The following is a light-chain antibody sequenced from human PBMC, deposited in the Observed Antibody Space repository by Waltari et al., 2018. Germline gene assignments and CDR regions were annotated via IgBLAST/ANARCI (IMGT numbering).Light chain of an antibody. Sequence: SSELTQDPSVSVALGQTVRITCQGDSLRSYDASWYQQKPGQAPVLVINHNNNRPSGIPDRFSGSTSGNTASLTITGSQAEDEADYYCNSRDSSGSHVVFGGGTKLTVL. V-gene: IGLV3-19*01. CDR1: SLRSYD. CDR3: NSRDSSGSHVV. CDR2: HNN. J-gene: IGLJ2*01.